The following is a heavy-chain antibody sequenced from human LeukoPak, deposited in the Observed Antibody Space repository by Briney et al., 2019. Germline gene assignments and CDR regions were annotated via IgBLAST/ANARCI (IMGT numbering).Heavy chain of an antibody. CDR3: ARDEALIAAAGVYYGMDV. CDR1: GDSVSSNSAA. J-gene: IGHJ6*02. D-gene: IGHD6-13*01. CDR2: TYYRSKWYN. Sequence: SQTLSLTCAISGDSVSSNSAAWNWIRQSPSRGLEGLGRTYYRSKWYNDYAVSVKSRITINPDTSKNQFSLQLNSVTPEDTAVYYCARDEALIAAAGVYYGMDVWGQGTTVTVSS. V-gene: IGHV6-1*01.